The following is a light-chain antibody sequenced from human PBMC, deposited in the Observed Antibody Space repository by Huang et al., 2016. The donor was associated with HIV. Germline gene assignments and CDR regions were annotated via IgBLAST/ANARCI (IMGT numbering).Light chain of an antibody. CDR1: QSFSSN. J-gene: IGKJ1*01. V-gene: IGKV3-15*01. Sequence: EIVMTQSPATLSVSPGDRATLSCRASQSFSSNLAWYQQKPGQAPRLLIYGASTRATGIPARFSGSGSGTEFTLTISSLQSEDFAVYYCQQYNNWPQTFGQGTKVEIK. CDR3: QQYNNWPQT. CDR2: GAS.